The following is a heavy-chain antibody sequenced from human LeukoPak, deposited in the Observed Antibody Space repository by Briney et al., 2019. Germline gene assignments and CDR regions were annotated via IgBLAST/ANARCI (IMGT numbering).Heavy chain of an antibody. CDR1: GGSFSGYY. V-gene: IGHV4-34*01. J-gene: IGHJ4*02. CDR3: AGSSYIGLDF. Sequence: SETLSLTCAVYGGSFSGYYWSWIRQPPGKGLEWIAEINHSGSTNYNPSLKSRVTISVDTSKNQFSLRLSSVTAADTAVYYCAGSSYIGLDFWGQGTLVTVSS. CDR2: INHSGST. D-gene: IGHD3-22*01.